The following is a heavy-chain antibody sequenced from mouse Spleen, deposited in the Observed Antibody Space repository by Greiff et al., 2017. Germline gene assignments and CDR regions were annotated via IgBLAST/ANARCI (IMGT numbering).Heavy chain of an antibody. CDR1: GFTFTVYW. V-gene: IGHV6-3*01. CDR3: IAPGLTGAMDE. Sequence: EVMLVESGGGVVQPGGSMKLSCVASGFTFTVYWMNWVRQSPEKGLEWVAQIRLRSNNYATHYAESVKGRFTISRDDSKSSVYLQMNNLRAEDTGIFYCIAPGLTGAMDEGGKGTSVTVSS. CDR2: IRLRSNNYAT. J-gene: IGHJ4*01.